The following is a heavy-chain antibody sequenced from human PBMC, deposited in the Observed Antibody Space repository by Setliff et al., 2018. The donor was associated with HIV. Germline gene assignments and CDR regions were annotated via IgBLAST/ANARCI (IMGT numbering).Heavy chain of an antibody. J-gene: IGHJ4*02. V-gene: IGHV1-69*10. CDR2: IIPFNGIA. Sequence: SVKVSCKVSGGTFSTFAVTWVRQAPGQGLEWMGRIIPFNGIANYQHKFQGKVTITADKSTTTVYLELSSLTTEDTAVYYCARDVTKEITMFGEAIVASGGCFDSWGQGTLVTVSS. CDR1: GGTFSTFA. CDR3: ARDVTKEITMFGEAIVASGGCFDS. D-gene: IGHD3-10*02.